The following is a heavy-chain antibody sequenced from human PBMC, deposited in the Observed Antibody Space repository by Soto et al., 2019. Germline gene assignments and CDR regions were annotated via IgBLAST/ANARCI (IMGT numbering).Heavy chain of an antibody. CDR1: GYTFTSYY. V-gene: IGHV1-46*01. J-gene: IGHJ6*02. D-gene: IGHD6-6*01. CDR3: ARDRGSSSSDYYYGMDV. Sequence: GASVKVSCKASGYTFTSYYMHWVRQAPGQGLEWMGIINPSGGSTSYAQKFQGRVTMTRDTSTSTVYMKLSSLRSEDTAVYYCARDRGSSSSDYYYGMDVWGQGTTVTVSS. CDR2: INPSGGST.